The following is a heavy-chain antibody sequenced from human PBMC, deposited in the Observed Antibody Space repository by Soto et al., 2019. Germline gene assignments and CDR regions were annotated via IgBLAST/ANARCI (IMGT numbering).Heavy chain of an antibody. CDR1: GGSFSGFY. V-gene: IGHV4-34*01. Sequence: PSETLSLTCAVHGGSFSGFYWTWIRQPPGKGLEWIGEINHSGSSNCNPPLKSRVTMSLDTSRNQFSLSLNSVTAADTAVYYCARMAGPWYFDLWGRGTLVTVS. J-gene: IGHJ2*01. CDR2: INHSGSS. CDR3: ARMAGPWYFDL.